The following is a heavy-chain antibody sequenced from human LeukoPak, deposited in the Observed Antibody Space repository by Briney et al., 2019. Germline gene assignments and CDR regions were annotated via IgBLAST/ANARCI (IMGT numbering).Heavy chain of an antibody. CDR1: GFTFSSYA. Sequence: GRSLRLSCAASGFTFSSYAMHWVRQAPGKGLEWVAVISYDGSNKYYADSVKGRFTISRDNAKNSLYLQMNSLRAEDTAVYYCARDIGTYYDILRRYGMDVWGQGTTVTVSS. V-gene: IGHV3-30-3*01. CDR3: ARDIGTYYDILRRYGMDV. J-gene: IGHJ6*02. D-gene: IGHD3-9*01. CDR2: ISYDGSNK.